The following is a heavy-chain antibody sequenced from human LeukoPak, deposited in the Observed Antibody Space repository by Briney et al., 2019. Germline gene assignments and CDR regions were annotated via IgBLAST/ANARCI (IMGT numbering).Heavy chain of an antibody. CDR1: GFTFSSYG. D-gene: IGHD3-22*01. J-gene: IGHJ4*02. CDR3: ARALYYYDSGGYLDY. Sequence: PGGSLRLSCAASGFTFSSYGMHWVRQAPGKGLEWVAFIRYDGSNKYYADSVKGRFTISRDNSKNTLYLQMNSLRAEDTAVYYCARALYYYDSGGYLDYWGQGTLVTVSS. V-gene: IGHV3-30*02. CDR2: IRYDGSNK.